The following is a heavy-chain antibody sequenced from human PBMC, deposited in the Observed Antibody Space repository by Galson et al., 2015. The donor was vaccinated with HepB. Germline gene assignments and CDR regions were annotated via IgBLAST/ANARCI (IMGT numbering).Heavy chain of an antibody. V-gene: IGHV3-23*01. CDR3: ARDYDQLLYSWYFDL. CDR2: ISGSGGST. D-gene: IGHD2-2*02. J-gene: IGHJ2*01. Sequence: SLRLSCAASGFTFSSYAMSWVRQAPGKGLEWVSAISGSGGSTYYADSVKGRSTISRDNSKNTLYLQMNSLRAEDTAVYYCARDYDQLLYSWYFDLWGRGTLVTVSS. CDR1: GFTFSSYA.